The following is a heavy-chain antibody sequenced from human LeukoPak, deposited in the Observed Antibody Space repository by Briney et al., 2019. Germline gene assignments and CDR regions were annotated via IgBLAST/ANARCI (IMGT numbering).Heavy chain of an antibody. J-gene: IGHJ4*02. Sequence: SQTLSLTCAISGDSVSSNSAAWNRIRQSPSRGLEWLGRTYYRSKWYNDYAVSVKSRITINPDTSKNQFSLQLNSVTPEDTAVYYCARDQWELLRPFDYWGQGTLVTVPS. CDR2: TYYRSKWYN. D-gene: IGHD1-26*01. CDR1: GDSVSSNSAA. V-gene: IGHV6-1*01. CDR3: ARDQWELLRPFDY.